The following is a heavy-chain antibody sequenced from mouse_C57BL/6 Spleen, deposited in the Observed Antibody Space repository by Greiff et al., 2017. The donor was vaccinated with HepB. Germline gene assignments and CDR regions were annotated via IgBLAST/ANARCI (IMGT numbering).Heavy chain of an antibody. CDR2: IYPRSGNT. V-gene: IGHV1-81*01. CDR3: ARWDGNYFDY. J-gene: IGHJ2*01. D-gene: IGHD2-1*01. CDR1: GYTFTSYG. Sequence: QVHVKQSGAELARPGASVKLSCKASGYTFTSYGISWVKQRTGRGLEWIGEIYPRSGNTYYNEKFKGKATLTADKSSSTAYMELRSLTSEDSAVYFCARWDGNYFDYWGQGTTLTVSS.